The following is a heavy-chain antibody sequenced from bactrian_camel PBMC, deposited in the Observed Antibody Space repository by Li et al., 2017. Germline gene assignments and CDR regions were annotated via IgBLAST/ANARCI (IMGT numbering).Heavy chain of an antibody. D-gene: IGHD4*01. CDR3: AAAHLGSGASMFRLGLRAGY. V-gene: IGHV3S5*01. CDR1: GFSFSNYY. J-gene: IGHJ4*01. CDR2: IVSDGSNT. Sequence: HVQLVESGGGLVQPGGSLRLSCAASGFSFSNYYMTWVRQAPGKGLEWVNGIVSDGSNTYYADSVKGRFTISLDDAKKTLYLQMDSLKPEDTATYYCAAAHLGSGASMFRLGLRAGYWGQGTQVTVS.